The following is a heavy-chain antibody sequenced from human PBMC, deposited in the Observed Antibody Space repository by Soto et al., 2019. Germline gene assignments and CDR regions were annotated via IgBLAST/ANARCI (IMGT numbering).Heavy chain of an antibody. V-gene: IGHV3-23*01. D-gene: IGHD3-10*01. J-gene: IGHJ6*02. CDR1: GFTFSNYA. CDR2: ISGSGATT. CDR3: AKAPTKWRGGYYGMDV. Sequence: EVPLLESGGGLVQPGGSLRLSCAASGFTFSNYAMSWVRQGPGKGLEWVSAISGSGATTYYADSVQGRFTISRDNSKNTLYLQLNSLRAGDTALYYCAKAPTKWRGGYYGMDVWGQGTTVTVSS.